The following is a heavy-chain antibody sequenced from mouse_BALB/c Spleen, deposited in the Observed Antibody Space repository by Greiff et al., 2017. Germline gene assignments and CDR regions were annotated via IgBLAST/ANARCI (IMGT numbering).Heavy chain of an antibody. CDR3: ARIHYYGYEFAY. J-gene: IGHJ3*01. V-gene: IGHV2-9*02. CDR1: GFSLTSYG. CDR2: IWAGGST. Sequence: VKVVESGPGLVAPSQSLSITCTVSGFSLTSYGVHWVRQPPGKGLEWLGVIWAGGSTNYNSALMSRLSISKDNSKSQVFLKMNSLQTDDTAMYYCARIHYYGYEFAYWGQGTLVTVSA. D-gene: IGHD1-2*01.